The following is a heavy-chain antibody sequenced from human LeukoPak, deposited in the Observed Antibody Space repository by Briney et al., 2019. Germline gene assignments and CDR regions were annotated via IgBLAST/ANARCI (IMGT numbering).Heavy chain of an antibody. V-gene: IGHV4-30-2*01. D-gene: IGHD6-13*01. CDR1: GDSISSGGYY. CDR2: IYHSGST. J-gene: IGHJ4*02. CDR3: ARSIAAATEDY. Sequence: PSETLSLTCTVSGDSISSGGYYWNWIRQPPGRGLEWIGYIYHSGSTYYNPSLESRVTISVDRSKNQFSLKLSSVTAADTAVYYCARSIAAATEDYWGQGTLVTVSS.